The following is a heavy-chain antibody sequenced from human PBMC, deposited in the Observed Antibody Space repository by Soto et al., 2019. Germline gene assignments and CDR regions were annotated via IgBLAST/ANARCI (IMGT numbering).Heavy chain of an antibody. D-gene: IGHD6-19*01. V-gene: IGHV3-9*01. CDR1: GFSFYDYG. CDR3: AKDVHSSGWYPSGFDP. J-gene: IGHJ5*02. Sequence: EVQLVESGGGLVQPGRSLRLSCAASGFSFYDYGMHWVRQTPGKGLEWVSTISWNSDSITYADSVKGRFTISRDNAKKSLYLQMNSLRAEDTALYYCAKDVHSSGWYPSGFDPWGQGTPVTVSS. CDR2: ISWNSDSI.